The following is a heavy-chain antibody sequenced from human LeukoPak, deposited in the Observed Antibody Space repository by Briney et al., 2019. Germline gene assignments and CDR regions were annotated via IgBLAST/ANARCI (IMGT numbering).Heavy chain of an antibody. J-gene: IGHJ4*02. CDR1: GSTFSSYE. D-gene: IGHD5-18*01. Sequence: GGSLRLSCAASGSTFSSYEMNWVRQAPGKGLEWVSYISSSGSTIYYADSVKGRFTISRDNAKNSLYLQMNSLRAEDTAVYYCARSGYSYGLFDYWGQGTLVTVSS. CDR2: ISSSGSTI. V-gene: IGHV3-48*03. CDR3: ARSGYSYGLFDY.